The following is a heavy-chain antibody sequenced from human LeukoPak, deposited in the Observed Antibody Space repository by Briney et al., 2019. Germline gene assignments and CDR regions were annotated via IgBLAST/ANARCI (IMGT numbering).Heavy chain of an antibody. J-gene: IGHJ6*03. CDR2: ISAFSGNT. D-gene: IGHD6-13*01. CDR1: GYTFTGYG. Sequence: GASVKVSCKASGYTFTGYGISWVRQAPGQGLEWMGWISAFSGNTDYAQTVQGRVTMTTDTSTNTACMELRSLRSDDTAVYYCARERYSSSPRSMDVWGKGTTVTVSS. CDR3: ARERYSSSPRSMDV. V-gene: IGHV1-18*01.